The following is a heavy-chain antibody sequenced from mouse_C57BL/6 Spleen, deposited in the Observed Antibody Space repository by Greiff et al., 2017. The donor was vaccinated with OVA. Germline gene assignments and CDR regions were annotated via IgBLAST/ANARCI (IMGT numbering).Heavy chain of an antibody. D-gene: IGHD2-2*01. CDR2: IRNKANGYTT. V-gene: IGHV7-3*01. CDR1: GFTFTDYY. J-gene: IGHJ3*01. CDR3: ARSDGYDVGFAY. Sequence: EVHLVESGGGLVQPEGSLSLSCAASGFTFTDYYMSWVRQPPGKALEWLGFIRNKANGYTTEYSASVKGRFTISRDNSQSILYLQMNALRAEDSATYYCARSDGYDVGFAYWGQGTLVTVSA.